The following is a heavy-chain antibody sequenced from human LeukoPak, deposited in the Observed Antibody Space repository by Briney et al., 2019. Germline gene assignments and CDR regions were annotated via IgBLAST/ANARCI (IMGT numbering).Heavy chain of an antibody. CDR3: AKDGGSSSWYIDY. D-gene: IGHD6-13*01. CDR2: IRYDGSNK. V-gene: IGHV3-30*02. Sequence: GRSLRLSCAASGFTFSSYGMHWVRQAPGKGLEWVAFIRYDGSNKYYADSVKGRFTISRDNSKNTLYLQMNSLRAEDTAVYYCAKDGGSSSWYIDYWGQGTLVTVSS. CDR1: GFTFSSYG. J-gene: IGHJ4*02.